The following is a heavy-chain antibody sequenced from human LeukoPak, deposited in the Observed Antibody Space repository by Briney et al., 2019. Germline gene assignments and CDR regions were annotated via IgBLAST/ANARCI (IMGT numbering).Heavy chain of an antibody. CDR3: ARHLSGSSWFDP. CDR1: GDSITSGDYY. V-gene: IGHV4-30-4*08. Sequence: SETLSLTCTVSGDSITSGDYYWTWIRQLPGKGLEWVAYMHYTGNTYYNSSLKSRLTISVDTSKNQFSLRLSFVTAADTAMYYCARHLSGSSWFDPWGQGTLVTVSS. CDR2: MHYTGNT. J-gene: IGHJ5*02. D-gene: IGHD1-26*01.